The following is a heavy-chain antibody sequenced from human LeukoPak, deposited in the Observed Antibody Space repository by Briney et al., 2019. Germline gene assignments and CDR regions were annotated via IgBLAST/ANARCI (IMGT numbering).Heavy chain of an antibody. CDR3: ASDNSSS. Sequence: GGSLRLSCEASGFTFSSYGMHWVRQGPGKGLEWVAVIWYDGSNKDYADSVKGRFTISRDNSKNTLYLQMNSLRVEDTAVYYCASDNSSSWGQGTLVTVSS. V-gene: IGHV3-33*01. CDR2: IWYDGSNK. D-gene: IGHD6-13*01. CDR1: GFTFSSYG. J-gene: IGHJ4*02.